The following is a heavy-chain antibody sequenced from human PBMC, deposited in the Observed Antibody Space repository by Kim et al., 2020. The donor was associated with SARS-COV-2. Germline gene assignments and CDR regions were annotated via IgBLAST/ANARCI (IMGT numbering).Heavy chain of an antibody. CDR2: ISYDGSNK. CDR3: AKDLVWVWSGYYNYYYYG. V-gene: IGHV3-30*18. CDR1: GFTFSSYG. J-gene: IGHJ6*01. Sequence: GGSLRLSCAASGFTFSSYGMHWVRQAPGKGLEWVAVISYDGSNKYYADSVKGRFTISRDNSKNTLYLQMNSLRAEDTAVYYCAKDLVWVWSGYYNYYYYG. D-gene: IGHD3-3*01.